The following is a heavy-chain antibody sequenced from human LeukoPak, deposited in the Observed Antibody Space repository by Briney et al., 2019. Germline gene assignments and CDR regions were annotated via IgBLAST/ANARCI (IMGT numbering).Heavy chain of an antibody. V-gene: IGHV3-21*01. J-gene: IGHJ4*02. CDR3: AKEVTRVPGPPFDC. D-gene: IGHD2-21*02. CDR1: GFTFSSYS. Sequence: GGSLRLSCAASGFTFSSYSMNWVRQAPGKVLEWVSSISSSSSYIYYADSEQGRFTISRDNAKNPLYLQMNSLRAEDTAVYYCAKEVTRVPGPPFDCWGQGTLVTVSS. CDR2: ISSSSSYI.